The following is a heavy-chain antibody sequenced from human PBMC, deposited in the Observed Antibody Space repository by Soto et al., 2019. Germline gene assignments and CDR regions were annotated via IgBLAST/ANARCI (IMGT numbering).Heavy chain of an antibody. D-gene: IGHD3-22*01. CDR2: IYYLGNT. V-gene: IGHV4-59*08. CDR1: GGSISSYY. CDR3: AGLYPYDSSGPSGFDP. J-gene: IGHJ5*02. Sequence: SETLSLTCTVSGGSISSYYGSWIRQPPGKGLEWVGYIYYLGNTNYNPSLGSRVTISVDTSKNQFFLKLRSVTAADTAVFYCAGLYPYDSSGPSGFDPWGQGTLVTVSS.